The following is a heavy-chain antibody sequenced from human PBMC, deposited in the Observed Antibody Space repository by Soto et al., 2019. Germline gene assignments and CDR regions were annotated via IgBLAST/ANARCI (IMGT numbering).Heavy chain of an antibody. CDR2: ISYDGSNK. J-gene: IGHJ3*02. Sequence: GGSLRLSCAASGFTFSSYAMHWVRQAPGKGLEWVAVISYDGSNKYYADSVKGRFTISRDNPKNTLYLQMNSLRAEDTAVYYCARTPRTMVRGVITFDAFDIWGQGTMVTVSS. CDR3: ARTPRTMVRGVITFDAFDI. D-gene: IGHD3-10*01. V-gene: IGHV3-30-3*01. CDR1: GFTFSSYA.